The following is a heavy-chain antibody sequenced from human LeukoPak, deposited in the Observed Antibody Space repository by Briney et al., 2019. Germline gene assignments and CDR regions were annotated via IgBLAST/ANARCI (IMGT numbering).Heavy chain of an antibody. D-gene: IGHD3/OR15-3a*01. Sequence: GGSLRLSCAASGFTFRSHDMSWVRQAPGKGLEWVSGISASGGSTFYADSVKGRFTISRDTSKNTLYLQMNGLRVEDTAVYYCVREGPRGLAFDIWGQGTMVTVSS. CDR2: ISASGGST. CDR3: VREGPRGLAFDI. J-gene: IGHJ3*02. CDR1: GFTFRSHD. V-gene: IGHV3-23*01.